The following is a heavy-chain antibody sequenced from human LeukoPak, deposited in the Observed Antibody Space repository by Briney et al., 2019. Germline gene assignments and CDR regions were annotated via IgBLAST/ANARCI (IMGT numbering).Heavy chain of an antibody. Sequence: SETLSLTCAVSGDSISSGGYSWSWIRQPPGKGLEWIGYIYHSGSTYYNPSLKSRVTLSVDMSKNQLSLKVSSVTAADTAVYYCARAAAGQDYYYMDVWGKGTTVTVSS. V-gene: IGHV4-30-2*01. CDR2: IYHSGST. CDR1: GDSISSGGYS. CDR3: ARAAAGQDYYYMDV. J-gene: IGHJ6*03. D-gene: IGHD6-13*01.